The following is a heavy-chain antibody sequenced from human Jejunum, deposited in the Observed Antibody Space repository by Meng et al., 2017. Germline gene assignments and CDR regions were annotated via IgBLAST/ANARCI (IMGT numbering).Heavy chain of an antibody. J-gene: IGHJ4*02. V-gene: IGHV4-34*01. CDR2: IKDSGST. CDR3: ARGNEYSNYGADF. D-gene: IGHD4-11*01. Sequence: QVKLQQWGAGLLKPSETLSLTCAVYGGSISDYYWTWLRQPPGKGLEWIGEIKDSGSTNYNPSLKSRVTISVDTSKSQFYLRVSSVTAADTAVYYCARGNEYSNYGADFWGQGTLVTSPQ. CDR1: GGSISDYY.